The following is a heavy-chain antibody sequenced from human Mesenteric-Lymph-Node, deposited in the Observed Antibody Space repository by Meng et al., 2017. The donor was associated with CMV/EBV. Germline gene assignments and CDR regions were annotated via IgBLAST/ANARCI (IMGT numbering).Heavy chain of an antibody. CDR2: INPNSGGT. Sequence: ASVKVSCKASGYTFTGYYMHWVRQAPGQGLEWMGWINPNSGGTNYAQKFQGRATMTRDTSISTAYMELSRLRSDDTAVYYCARGEGQLLYKVYYYYYGMDVWGQGTTVTVSS. CDR3: ARGEGQLLYKVYYYYYGMDV. J-gene: IGHJ6*02. D-gene: IGHD2-2*02. CDR1: GYTFTGYY. V-gene: IGHV1-2*02.